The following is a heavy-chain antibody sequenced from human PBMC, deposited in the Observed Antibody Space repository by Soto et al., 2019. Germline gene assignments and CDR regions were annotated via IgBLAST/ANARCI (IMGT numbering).Heavy chain of an antibody. V-gene: IGHV4-34*01. J-gene: IGHJ4*02. CDR2: INHSGST. D-gene: IGHD6-6*01. CDR3: ARGGDSSSSYCFDY. Sequence: SETLSLTCAVYGGSFSGYYWSWIRQPPGKGLEWIGEINHSGSTNYNPSLKSRVTISVDTSKNQFSLKLSSVTAADSAVYYCARGGDSSSSYCFDYWGQGTLVTVSS. CDR1: GGSFSGYY.